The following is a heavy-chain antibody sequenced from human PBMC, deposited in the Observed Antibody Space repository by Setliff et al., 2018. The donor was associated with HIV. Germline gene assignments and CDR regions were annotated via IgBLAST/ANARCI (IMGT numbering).Heavy chain of an antibody. Sequence: GSLRLSCAASELTFSNYAMTWVRQAPGKGLEWVSYISPNGNSMYYADSVKGRFTISRDNAKNSLYLQMNSLRAEDTALYYCAKDIIPAGLFHDLWGQGTLVTVSS. V-gene: IGHV3-48*04. CDR1: ELTFSNYA. D-gene: IGHD2-2*01. CDR3: AKDIIPAGLFHDL. J-gene: IGHJ5*02. CDR2: ISPNGNSM.